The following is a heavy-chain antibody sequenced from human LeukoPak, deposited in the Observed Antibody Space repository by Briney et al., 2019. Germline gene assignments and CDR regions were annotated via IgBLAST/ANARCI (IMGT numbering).Heavy chain of an antibody. CDR2: ISSSSSYI. D-gene: IGHD3-22*01. V-gene: IGHV3-21*01. J-gene: IGHJ4*02. Sequence: TGGSLRLSCAASGFTFNTYSMNWVRQAPGKGLEWVSSISSSSSYIYYADSVKGRFTISRDNAKNLLYLQMNSLRAEDTAVYYCARVRDSSGYYPHTLDYWGQGTLVTVSS. CDR1: GFTFNTYS. CDR3: ARVRDSSGYYPHTLDY.